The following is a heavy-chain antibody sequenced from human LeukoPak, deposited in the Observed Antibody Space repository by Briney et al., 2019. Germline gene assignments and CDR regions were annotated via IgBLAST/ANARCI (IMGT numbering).Heavy chain of an antibody. CDR2: INHSGST. Sequence: PSETLSLTCAVYGGSFSGYYWSWIRQPPGKGLEWIGEINHSGSTNYNPSLKSRVTISVDTSKNQFSLKLSSVTAADTAVYYCASVGYSSSSGYWGQGTMVTVSS. CDR3: ASVGYSSSSGY. D-gene: IGHD6-13*01. V-gene: IGHV4-34*01. J-gene: IGHJ4*02. CDR1: GGSFSGYY.